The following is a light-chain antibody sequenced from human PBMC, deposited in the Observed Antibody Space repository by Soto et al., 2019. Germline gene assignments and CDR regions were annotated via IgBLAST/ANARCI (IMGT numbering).Light chain of an antibody. J-gene: IGKJ2*01. Sequence: DIQMTQAPSSLSASVGDRVTITCRASQGVSTHISWFQQKQGKAPKSLIYDASTLQSRVSSKFRGSGSGTDFTLTISSLQSEDFATYYFLQYNSYPRTFGQGTKLEIK. CDR2: DAS. CDR3: LQYNSYPRT. V-gene: IGKV1-16*02. CDR1: QGVSTH.